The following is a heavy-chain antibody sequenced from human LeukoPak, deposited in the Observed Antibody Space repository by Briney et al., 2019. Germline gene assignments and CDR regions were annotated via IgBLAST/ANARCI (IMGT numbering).Heavy chain of an antibody. CDR2: INSDGSGT. CDR3: SLGQAHGMDV. Sequence: GGSLRLSCAASGFTFSSYWIHWVCQAPGQGLVWVSRINSDGSGTSYADSVKGRFTISRDNAKNTLYLQMNSLRAEDTAVYYCSLGQAHGMDVWGQGTTVTVSS. CDR1: GFTFSSYW. V-gene: IGHV3-74*01. D-gene: IGHD3-16*01. J-gene: IGHJ6*02.